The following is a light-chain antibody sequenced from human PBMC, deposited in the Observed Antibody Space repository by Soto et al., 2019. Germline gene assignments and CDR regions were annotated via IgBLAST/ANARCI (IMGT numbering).Light chain of an antibody. CDR1: SSNIGNNY. Sequence: QSVLTQPPSVSAAPGQKVTISCSRSSSNIGNNYVSWYQQLPGTAPKLLIYDNNKRPSGIPDRFSGSKSGTSATLGITGLQTGDEADYYCGTLDSSLSAGVFGGGTKLTVL. CDR2: DNN. CDR3: GTLDSSLSAGV. V-gene: IGLV1-51*01. J-gene: IGLJ2*01.